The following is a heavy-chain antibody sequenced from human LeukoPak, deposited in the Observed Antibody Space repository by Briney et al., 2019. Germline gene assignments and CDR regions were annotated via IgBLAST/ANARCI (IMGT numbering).Heavy chain of an antibody. V-gene: IGHV3-11*01. CDR3: ARKAREGPIDY. J-gene: IGHJ4*02. CDR1: GFTFGDYA. Sequence: GGSLRLSCTASGFTFGDYAMSWFRQAPGKGLEWVSYISSSGSTIYYADSVKGRFTISRDNAKNSLYLQMNSLRAEDTAVYYCARKAREGPIDYWGQGTLVTVSS. CDR2: ISSSGSTI.